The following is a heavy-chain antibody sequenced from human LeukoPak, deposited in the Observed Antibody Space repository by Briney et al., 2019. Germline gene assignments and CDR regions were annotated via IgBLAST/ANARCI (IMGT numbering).Heavy chain of an antibody. V-gene: IGHV1-8*01. Sequence: AASVKVSCKASGYTFTGYDVNWVRQATGQGLEWMGWVNPNSGHTGYAQKFQGRVTMTTNTSISTAYMELSSLRSEDTAVYYCARGAPGSYCSGGSCPYFDYWGQGTLVSVSS. D-gene: IGHD2-15*01. J-gene: IGHJ4*02. CDR1: GYTFTGYD. CDR3: ARGAPGSYCSGGSCPYFDY. CDR2: VNPNSGHT.